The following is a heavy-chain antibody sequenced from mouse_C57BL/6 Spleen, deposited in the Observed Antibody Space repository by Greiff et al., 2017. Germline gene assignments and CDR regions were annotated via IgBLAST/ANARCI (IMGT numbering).Heavy chain of an antibody. Sequence: VQLQQPGAELVRPGSSVKLSCKASGYTFTSYWMHWVKQRPIQGLEWIGNIDPSDSETHYNQKFKDKATLTVDKSSSTAYMQLSSLTSEDSAVYYCARGGSSGSRYYAMDYWGQGTSVTVSS. D-gene: IGHD3-2*02. CDR2: IDPSDSET. CDR1: GYTFTSYW. V-gene: IGHV1-52*01. CDR3: ARGGSSGSRYYAMDY. J-gene: IGHJ4*01.